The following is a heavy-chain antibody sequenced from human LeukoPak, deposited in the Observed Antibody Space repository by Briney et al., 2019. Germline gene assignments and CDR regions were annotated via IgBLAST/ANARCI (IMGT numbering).Heavy chain of an antibody. CDR3: ASATDYFDY. CDR1: GGSITNYY. Sequence: SETLSLTCTVSGGSITNYYWTWIRQPPGKGLEWIGYIHYSGSTNYNPSLKSRITISVDTSKNQFSLKLSSVTAADTAVYYCASATDYFDYWGQGTLVTVSS. V-gene: IGHV4-59*01. CDR2: IHYSGST. J-gene: IGHJ4*02. D-gene: IGHD4-11*01.